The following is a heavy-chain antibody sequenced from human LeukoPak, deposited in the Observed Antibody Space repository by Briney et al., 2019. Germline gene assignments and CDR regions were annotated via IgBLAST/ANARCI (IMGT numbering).Heavy chain of an antibody. Sequence: GASVKVSCKASGYTFTSYDINWVRQATGQGLEWMGWMNPNSGNTGYAQKFQGRVTITRNTSISTAYMELSSLRSEDTAVYYCARGQFYCSSTSCYGANWFDPWGREPWSPSPQ. J-gene: IGHJ5*02. CDR2: MNPNSGNT. CDR3: ARGQFYCSSTSCYGANWFDP. CDR1: GYTFTSYD. V-gene: IGHV1-8*03. D-gene: IGHD2-2*01.